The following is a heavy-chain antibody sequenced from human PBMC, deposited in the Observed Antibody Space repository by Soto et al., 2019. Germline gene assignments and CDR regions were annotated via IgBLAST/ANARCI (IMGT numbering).Heavy chain of an antibody. Sequence: PGESLKISCKGSGYSFTSYWISWVRQMPGKGLEWMGRIDPSDSYTNYSPSFRGHVTISADKSISTAYLQWSSLKASDTAMYYCARRIVVVPATTYYYGMDVWGQGTTVTVSS. D-gene: IGHD2-2*01. CDR3: ARRIVVVPATTYYYGMDV. CDR2: IDPSDSYT. J-gene: IGHJ6*02. CDR1: GYSFTSYW. V-gene: IGHV5-10-1*01.